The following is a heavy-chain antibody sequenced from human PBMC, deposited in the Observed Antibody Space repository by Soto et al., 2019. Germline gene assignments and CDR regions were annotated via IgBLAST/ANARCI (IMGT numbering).Heavy chain of an antibody. Sequence: GGSLRLSCAASGFIFSSYALSWVRQAPGKGLEWVSAISGSGTTAYYADSVKGRFTFSRDNSKSTMYLQISSLRAEDTAVYYCAKTTDGWFSAFEIWGQGTMVTVSS. J-gene: IGHJ3*02. CDR2: ISGSGTTA. D-gene: IGHD6-19*01. V-gene: IGHV3-23*01. CDR3: AKTTDGWFSAFEI. CDR1: GFIFSSYA.